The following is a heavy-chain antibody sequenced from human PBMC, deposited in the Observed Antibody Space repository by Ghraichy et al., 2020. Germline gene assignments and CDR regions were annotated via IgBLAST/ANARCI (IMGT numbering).Heavy chain of an antibody. D-gene: IGHD2-2*01. CDR3: ARGHCSSTSCSYYYYYGMDV. V-gene: IGHV1-69*13. CDR2: IIPIFGTA. J-gene: IGHJ6*02. Sequence: SVKVSCKASGGTFSSYAISWVRQAPGQGLEWMGGIIPIFGTANYAQKFQGRVTITADESTSTAYMELSSLRSEDTAVYYCARGHCSSTSCSYYYYYGMDVWGQGTTVTVSS. CDR1: GGTFSSYA.